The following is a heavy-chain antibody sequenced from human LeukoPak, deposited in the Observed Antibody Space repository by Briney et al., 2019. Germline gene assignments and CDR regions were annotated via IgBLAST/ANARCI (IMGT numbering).Heavy chain of an antibody. CDR2: INHSGST. D-gene: IGHD7-27*01. CDR3: ARGLGPSQVFDY. J-gene: IGHJ4*02. CDR1: GGSFSGYY. V-gene: IGHV4-34*01. Sequence: SETLSLTCAVYGGSFSGYYWSWIRQPPGKGLEWIGEINHSGSTNYNPSLKSRVTISVDTSKNQFSLKLSSVTAADTAVYYCARGLGPSQVFDYWGQGTLVTVSS.